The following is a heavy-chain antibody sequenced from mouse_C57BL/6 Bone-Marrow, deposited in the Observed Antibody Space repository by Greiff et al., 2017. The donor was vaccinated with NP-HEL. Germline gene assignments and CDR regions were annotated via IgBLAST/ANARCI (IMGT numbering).Heavy chain of an antibody. CDR3: ARCYGAYWYFDV. Sequence: QVQLQQSGAELARPGASVKMSCKASGYTFTSYTMHWVKQRPGQGLEWIGYINPSSGYTKYNQKFKDKATLTADKSSSTAYMQLSSLTSEDSAVYYCARCYGAYWYFDVWVTGTTVTVSS. V-gene: IGHV1-4*01. CDR1: GYTFTSYT. J-gene: IGHJ1*03. D-gene: IGHD1-1*02. CDR2: INPSSGYT.